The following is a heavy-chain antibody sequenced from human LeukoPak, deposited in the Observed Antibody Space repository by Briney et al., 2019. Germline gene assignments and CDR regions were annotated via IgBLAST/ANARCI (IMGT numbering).Heavy chain of an antibody. D-gene: IGHD3-22*01. J-gene: IGHJ4*02. CDR3: AKDISYYDSSGIDY. CDR1: GFTFSSYA. CDR2: ISGSGGST. Sequence: GGSLRLSCAASGFTFSSYAMSWVRQAPGKGLEWVSAISGSGGSTYYADSVKGRFTISRDNSKNTLYLQMNSLRAEDTALYYCAKDISYYDSSGIDYWGQGTLVTVSS. V-gene: IGHV3-23*01.